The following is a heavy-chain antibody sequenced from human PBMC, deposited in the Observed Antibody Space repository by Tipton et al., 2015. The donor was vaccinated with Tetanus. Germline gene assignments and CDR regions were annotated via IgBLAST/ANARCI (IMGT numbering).Heavy chain of an antibody. CDR1: GYTFTDFY. J-gene: IGHJ4*02. CDR3: ARSFFRVGAFNYFDF. Sequence: QVQLVQSGAEVKKPGASVKVSCKASGYTFTDFYTHWVRQAPGHGLEWMGWINPDSGVTVYAQQFQGRVPMTRDTSISTAYMELSRLKSDDTAVYYCARSFFRVGAFNYFDFWGRGSLVTVSS. D-gene: IGHD1-26*01. CDR2: INPDSGVT. V-gene: IGHV1-2*02.